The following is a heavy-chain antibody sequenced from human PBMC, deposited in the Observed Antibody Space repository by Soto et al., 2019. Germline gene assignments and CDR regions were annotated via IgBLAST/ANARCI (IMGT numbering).Heavy chain of an antibody. CDR1: GFTFSSYA. D-gene: IGHD6-19*01. CDR2: ISGSGGST. J-gene: IGHJ4*02. CDR3: AKAMWTHSSGWYPMYYFDY. V-gene: IGHV3-23*01. Sequence: GGSLRLSCAASGFTFSSYAMSWVRQAPGKGLEWVSAISGSGGSTYYADSVKGRFTISRDNSKNTLYLQMNSLRAEDTAVYYCAKAMWTHSSGWYPMYYFDYWGQGTLVTVSS.